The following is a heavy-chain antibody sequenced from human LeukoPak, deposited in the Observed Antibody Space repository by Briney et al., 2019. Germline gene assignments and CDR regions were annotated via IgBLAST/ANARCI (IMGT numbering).Heavy chain of an antibody. CDR2: INHSGST. V-gene: IGHV4-34*01. CDR3: ARDGVDTAMASDY. CDR1: GGSFSGYY. J-gene: IGHJ4*02. Sequence: SETLSLTCAVYGGSFSGYYWSWIRQPPGKGLEWIGEINHSGSTNYNPSLKSRVTISVDTSKNQFSLKLSSVTAADTAVYYCARDGVDTAMASDYWGQGTLVTVSS. D-gene: IGHD5-18*01.